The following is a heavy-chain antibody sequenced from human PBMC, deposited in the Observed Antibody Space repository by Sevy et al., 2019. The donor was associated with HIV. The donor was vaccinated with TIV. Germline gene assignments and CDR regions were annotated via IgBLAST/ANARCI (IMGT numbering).Heavy chain of an antibody. V-gene: IGHV4-30-4*01. J-gene: IGHJ4*02. Sequence: SETLSLTCTVSGGSISSGDYYWSWIRQSPGKGLEWIGYIYYSGSTYYNQSLKSRVTISVDPSKNQFSLKLSSVTAADTAVYYCARDRRSGYDYWGQGTLVTVSS. CDR1: GGSISSGDYY. CDR2: IYYSGST. CDR3: ARDRRSGYDY. D-gene: IGHD3-22*01.